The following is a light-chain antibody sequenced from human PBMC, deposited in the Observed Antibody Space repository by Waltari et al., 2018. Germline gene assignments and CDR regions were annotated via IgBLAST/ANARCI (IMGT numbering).Light chain of an antibody. V-gene: IGKV1-12*01. CDR3: QQDSNVPWT. CDR2: AAS. J-gene: IGKJ1*01. CDR1: HGVASW. Sequence: DILMTQSPSSVSAAVGDRVTISCRASHGVASWLARYQQKPGKAPKRLIFAASTLEGGVPSRCSGSGDGTDFTLTISSLQPEDFATYDCQQDSNVPWTFGRGTRVELK.